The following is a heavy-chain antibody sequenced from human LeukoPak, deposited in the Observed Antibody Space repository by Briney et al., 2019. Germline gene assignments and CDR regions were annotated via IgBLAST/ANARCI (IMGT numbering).Heavy chain of an antibody. D-gene: IGHD6-19*01. CDR2: ISSSSSYI. V-gene: IGHV3-21*01. CDR1: GFTFISYG. CDR3: ARVLDSAWYSGY. J-gene: IGHJ4*02. Sequence: GGSLRLSCAASGFTFISYGMNWVRQAPGKGLEWVAPISSSSSYIYYADSVKGRFTISRDTAKNSLYLQMNSLRAEDTAVYYCARVLDSAWYSGYWGQGTLVTVSS.